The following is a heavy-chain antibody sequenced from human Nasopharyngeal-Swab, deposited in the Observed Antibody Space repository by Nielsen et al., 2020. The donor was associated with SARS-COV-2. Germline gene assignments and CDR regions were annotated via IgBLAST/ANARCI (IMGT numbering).Heavy chain of an antibody. V-gene: IGHV4-59*01. CDR1: GGSISGYY. Sequence: SETLSLTCTASGGSISGYYWSWIRQPPGKGLEYIGYIYYSGNTNYNPSLKSRVTISVDTSKSQFSLKLSSVTAADAGVYYCARDDTAYAFDIWGQGTLVSFSS. CDR2: IYYSGNT. CDR3: ARDDTAYAFDI. D-gene: IGHD5-18*01. J-gene: IGHJ3*02.